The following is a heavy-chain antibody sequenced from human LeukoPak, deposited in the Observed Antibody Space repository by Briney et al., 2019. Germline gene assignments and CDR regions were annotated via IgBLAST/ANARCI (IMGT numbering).Heavy chain of an antibody. J-gene: IGHJ4*02. CDR1: GFTFSSYG. CDR3: AKAYGYGDYFDY. D-gene: IGHD5-18*01. Sequence: GGSLRLSCAASGFTFSSYGMHWVRQAPGKGLEGVAVISYDGSNKYYADSVKGRFTISRDNSKNTLYLQMNSLRAEDTAVYYCAKAYGYGDYFDYWGQGTLVTVSS. V-gene: IGHV3-30*18. CDR2: ISYDGSNK.